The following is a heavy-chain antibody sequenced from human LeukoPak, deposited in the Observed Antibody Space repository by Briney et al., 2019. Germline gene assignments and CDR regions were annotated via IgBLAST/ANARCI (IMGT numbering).Heavy chain of an antibody. Sequence: GRSLRLSCAASGFIFSTHGMHWVRQAPGKGLEWVAVIWHDGSNKYYADSVKGRFTTSRDNSKNTLYLQMNSLRADDTAVYYCARAVGPYDYWGQGTLVTVSS. CDR1: GFIFSTHG. V-gene: IGHV3-33*01. CDR3: ARAVGPYDY. J-gene: IGHJ4*02. CDR2: IWHDGSNK.